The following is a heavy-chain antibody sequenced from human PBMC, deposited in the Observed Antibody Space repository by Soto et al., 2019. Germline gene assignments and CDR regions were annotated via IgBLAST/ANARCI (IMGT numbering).Heavy chain of an antibody. CDR3: ATHYYGSGSYYSHGMDV. V-gene: IGHV3-33*01. CDR2: IWYDGSNK. J-gene: IGHJ6*02. CDR1: GFTFGSYG. D-gene: IGHD3-10*01. Sequence: GGSLRLSCAAPGFTFGSYGMHWVRQAPGKGLEWVAVIWYDGSNKYYADSVKGRFTISRDNSKNTLYLQMNSLRAEDTAVYYCATHYYGSGSYYSHGMDVWGQGTTVTVSS.